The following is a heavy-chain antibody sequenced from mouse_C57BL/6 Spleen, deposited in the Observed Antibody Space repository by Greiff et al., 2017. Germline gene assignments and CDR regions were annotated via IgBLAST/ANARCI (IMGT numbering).Heavy chain of an antibody. CDR2: IDPETGGT. CDR3: TRDGYVVEYFDD. J-gene: IGHJ2*01. CDR1: GYTFTDYE. Sequence: QVQLQQSGAELVRPGASVTLSCKASGYTFTDYEMHWVKQTHVNGLEWIGAIDPETGGTAYNQKFKGKAILTADKSSSTAYMELRRLTSEDSAVYYCTRDGYVVEYFDDWGQGTTLTVSS. V-gene: IGHV1-15*01. D-gene: IGHD2-2*01.